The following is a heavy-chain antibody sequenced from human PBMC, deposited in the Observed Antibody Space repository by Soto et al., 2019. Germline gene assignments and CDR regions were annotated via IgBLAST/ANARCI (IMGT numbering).Heavy chain of an antibody. CDR1: GFTFSSYA. J-gene: IGHJ6*02. D-gene: IGHD3-10*01. CDR2: ISYDGSNK. V-gene: IGHV3-30-3*01. CDR3: ARDMGPGYGMDV. Sequence: QVQLVESGGGVVQPGRSLRLSCAASGFTFSSYAMHWVRQAPGKGLEWVAVISYDGSNKYYADSVKGRFTISRDNSKNTLYLQMNRLRAEDTAVYYCARDMGPGYGMDVWGQGTTVTVSS.